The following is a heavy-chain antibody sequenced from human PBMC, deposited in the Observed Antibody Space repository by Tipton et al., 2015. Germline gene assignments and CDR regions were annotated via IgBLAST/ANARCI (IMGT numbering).Heavy chain of an antibody. Sequence: QSGPEVKKPGSSVKVSCKASGVIFLTSVISWVRQAPRQGFEWMGVIVPMLGTPTYAQQFQGRVTIFAEESTSTVYMELRRLTSEDTAVYYCANQPDLQGPHYYGMDAWGQGTTVTVSS. J-gene: IGHJ6*02. D-gene: IGHD3-3*01. CDR3: ANQPDLQGPHYYGMDA. CDR1: GVIFLTSV. CDR2: IVPMLGTP. V-gene: IGHV1-69*01.